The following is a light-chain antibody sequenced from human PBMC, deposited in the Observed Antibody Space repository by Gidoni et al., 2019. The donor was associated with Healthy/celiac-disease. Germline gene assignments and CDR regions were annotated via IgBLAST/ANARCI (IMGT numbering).Light chain of an antibody. J-gene: IGKJ2*04. CDR1: QSLLHSNGYNY. CDR3: MQALQTPGS. CDR2: LGS. V-gene: IGKV2-28*01. Sequence: DIVMTQSPLSLPVTPGEPASISCRSSQSLLHSNGYNYLDWYLQKPGQSRQLLIYLGSNRASGVPDRFSGSGSGTDFTLKISRVEAEDVGVYYCMQALQTPGSFGQGTKLEIK.